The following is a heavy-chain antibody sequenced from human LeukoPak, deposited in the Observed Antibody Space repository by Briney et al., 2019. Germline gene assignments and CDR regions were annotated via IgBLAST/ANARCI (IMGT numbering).Heavy chain of an antibody. V-gene: IGHV1-46*01. CDR2: INPSGGST. D-gene: IGHD6-13*01. Sequence: ASVKVSCKASGYTFTSYYMHWVRQAPGQGLEWMGIINPSGGSTSYAQKFQGRVTMTRDTSTSTVYMELSSLRSEDTAVYYCARVRAAAGTHDYYYYGMDVWGQGTTVTVSS. CDR3: ARVRAAAGTHDYYYYGMDV. J-gene: IGHJ6*02. CDR1: GYTFTSYY.